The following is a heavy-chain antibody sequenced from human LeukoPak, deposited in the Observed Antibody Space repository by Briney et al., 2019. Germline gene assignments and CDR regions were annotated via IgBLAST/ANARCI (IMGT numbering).Heavy chain of an antibody. J-gene: IGHJ4*02. D-gene: IGHD2-2*01. Sequence: ASVKVSCKASGGTFSSYAISWVRQAPGQGLEWMGGIIPIFGTANYAQKFQGRVAITTDESTSTAYMELSSLRSEDTAVYYCAYAEEGRFDYWGQGTLVTVSS. CDR1: GGTFSSYA. CDR3: AYAEEGRFDY. V-gene: IGHV1-69*05. CDR2: IIPIFGTA.